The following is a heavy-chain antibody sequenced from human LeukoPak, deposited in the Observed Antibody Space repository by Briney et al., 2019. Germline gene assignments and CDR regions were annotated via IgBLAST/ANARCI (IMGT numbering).Heavy chain of an antibody. CDR1: GFTFSSYG. V-gene: IGHV3-33*06. CDR3: AKEGRGYSGYSDYFDY. Sequence: GGSLRLSCAASGFTFSSYGMHWVRQAPGKGLEGVAVIWYDGSNKYYADSVKGRFTISRDNSKNTLYLQMNSLRAEDTAVYYCAKEGRGYSGYSDYFDYWGQGTLVTVSS. J-gene: IGHJ4*02. CDR2: IWYDGSNK. D-gene: IGHD5-12*01.